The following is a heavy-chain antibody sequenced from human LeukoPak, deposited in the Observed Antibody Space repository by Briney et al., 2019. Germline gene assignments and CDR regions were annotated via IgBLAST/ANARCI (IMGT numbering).Heavy chain of an antibody. Sequence: GSSVKVSCKASGGTFSSYAISWVRQAPGQGLEWMGRIIPIFGIANYAQKFQGRVTITADKSTSTAYMELRSLRSEDTAVYYCARPYYYDSSGYYYFDYWGQGTLVTVSS. D-gene: IGHD3-22*01. CDR3: ARPYYYDSSGYYYFDY. V-gene: IGHV1-69*04. J-gene: IGHJ4*02. CDR1: GGTFSSYA. CDR2: IIPIFGIA.